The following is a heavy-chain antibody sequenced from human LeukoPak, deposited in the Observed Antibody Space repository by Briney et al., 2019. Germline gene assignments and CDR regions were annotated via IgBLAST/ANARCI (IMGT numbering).Heavy chain of an antibody. CDR2: IYYSGST. Sequence: SETLSLTCTVSGGSISSSSYYWGWIRQPPGKGLEWIGSIYYSGSTYYNPSLKSRVTISVDTSKNQFSLKLSSVTAADTAVYYCARLMGYISGWYSNYYFDYWGQGTLVTVSS. CDR3: ARLMGYISGWYSNYYFDY. D-gene: IGHD6-19*01. CDR1: GGSISSSSYY. V-gene: IGHV4-39*01. J-gene: IGHJ4*02.